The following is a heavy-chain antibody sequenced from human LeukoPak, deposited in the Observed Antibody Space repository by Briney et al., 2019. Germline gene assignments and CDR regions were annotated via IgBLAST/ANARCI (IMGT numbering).Heavy chain of an antibody. CDR2: ISSSSSYI. CDR1: GFTFSSYS. J-gene: IGHJ4*02. Sequence: GRSLRLSCAASGFTFSSYSMNWVRQAPGKGLEWVSSISSSSSYIYYADSVKGRFTISRDNAKNSLYLQMNSLRAEDTAVYYCARNGYANVVTADYWGQGTLVTVSS. CDR3: ARNGYANVVTADY. D-gene: IGHD2-21*02. V-gene: IGHV3-21*01.